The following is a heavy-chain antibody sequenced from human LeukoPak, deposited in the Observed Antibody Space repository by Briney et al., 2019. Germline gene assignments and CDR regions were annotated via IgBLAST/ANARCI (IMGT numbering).Heavy chain of an antibody. V-gene: IGHV1-18*01. CDR3: ARTDCSSTSCYSIGPFDY. CDR1: GYTFTSYG. D-gene: IGHD2-2*01. CDR2: ISAYNGNT. Sequence: ASVKVSCKASGYTFTSYGISWVRQAPGQGLEWMGWISAYNGNTNYAQKLQGRVTMTTDTSTITAYMELRSLRSDDTAVYYCARTDCSSTSCYSIGPFDYWGQGTLVTVSS. J-gene: IGHJ4*02.